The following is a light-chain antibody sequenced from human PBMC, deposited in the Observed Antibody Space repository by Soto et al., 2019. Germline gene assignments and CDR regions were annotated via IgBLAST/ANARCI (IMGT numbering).Light chain of an antibody. Sequence: EIMLTQSPGTLSFSPGERATLSCRASQSISRNFIAWYQQKPGQAPRLLIYDASTRATGSPDRFSGSGSGTDFTLTINRLEPEDFAVYHCQLYGGSGITFGGGTKLEIK. J-gene: IGKJ4*01. V-gene: IGKV3-20*01. CDR1: QSISRNF. CDR3: QLYGGSGIT. CDR2: DAS.